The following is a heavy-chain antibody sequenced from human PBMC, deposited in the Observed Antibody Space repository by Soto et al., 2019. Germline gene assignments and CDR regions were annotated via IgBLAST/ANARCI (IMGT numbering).Heavy chain of an antibody. V-gene: IGHV1-2*02. CDR2: INPDSGGT. J-gene: IGHJ4*02. D-gene: IGHD4-17*01. CDR3: TRKVRDYNFDY. Sequence: QVQLAQSGAEVKKPGASVKVSCKASGYTFSDYYMHWVRQAPGQGLEWMGWINPDSGGTKYTQEFQGRVTMTRDTSISTAYMELSGLRSDDTAVYYCTRKVRDYNFDYWGQGTLVTASS. CDR1: GYTFSDYY.